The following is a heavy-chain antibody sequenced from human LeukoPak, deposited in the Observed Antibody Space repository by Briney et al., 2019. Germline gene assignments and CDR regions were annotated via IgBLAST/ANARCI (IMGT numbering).Heavy chain of an antibody. CDR1: GFSLDNYW. V-gene: IGHV3-74*01. J-gene: IGHJ4*02. CDR2: INADGRNT. Sequence: GGSLRLSCSASGFSLDNYWMHWVRLAPGKGPEWVSRINADGRNTPYADSVKGRFAISRDNAKNTLYLQMNSLRVDDTAVYFCARGSSSGWPDYFDYWGRGTLVNVSS. D-gene: IGHD6-19*01. CDR3: ARGSSSGWPDYFDY.